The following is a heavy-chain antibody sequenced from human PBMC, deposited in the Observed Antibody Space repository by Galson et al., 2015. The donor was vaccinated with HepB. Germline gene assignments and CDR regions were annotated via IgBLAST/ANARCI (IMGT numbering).Heavy chain of an antibody. CDR2: ISANSGDT. J-gene: IGHJ4*02. CDR3: ARDRDYRFDY. D-gene: IGHD4/OR15-4a*01. CDR1: GYTFTING. Sequence: SVKVCCKASGYTFTINGISWVRQAPGKGLEWMGWISANSGDTKYAQKLQGRVTMTRDTSTSTAYLELRSLRSDDTAAYYCARDRDYRFDYWGQGTLVTVSS. V-gene: IGHV1-18*04.